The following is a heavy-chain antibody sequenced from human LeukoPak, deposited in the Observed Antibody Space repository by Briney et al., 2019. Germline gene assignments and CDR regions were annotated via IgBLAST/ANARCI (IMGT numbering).Heavy chain of an antibody. V-gene: IGHV4-59*01. CDR3: ARLELAAAGTLDY. CDR2: IYYSGRT. Sequence: PSETLSLTCTVSGGSISSYYWSWVRQPPGKGMEWNGYIYYSGRTNYNPSLKSRVTISVNTSKNQFSLKLSSVTAADTAVYYCARLELAAAGTLDYWGQGTLVTVSS. J-gene: IGHJ4*02. D-gene: IGHD6-13*01. CDR1: GGSISSYY.